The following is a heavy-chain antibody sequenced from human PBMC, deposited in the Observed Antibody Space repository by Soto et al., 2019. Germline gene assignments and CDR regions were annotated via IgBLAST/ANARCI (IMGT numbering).Heavy chain of an antibody. V-gene: IGHV1-3*01. J-gene: IGHJ4*02. Sequence: QVQLVQSGAEVKEAGASVKISCQASGYTFTSSSIHWVRQAPGQSPEWMGWIIAGNGKTKYSQEFQDRVTFTRDTDATTAYRERRSLTSGDTAIYYGARAGQYGAGDCDATHFDYWGQGTLVTVSS. CDR2: IIAGNGKT. CDR3: ARAGQYGAGDCDATHFDY. CDR1: GYTFTSSS. D-gene: IGHD2-21*02.